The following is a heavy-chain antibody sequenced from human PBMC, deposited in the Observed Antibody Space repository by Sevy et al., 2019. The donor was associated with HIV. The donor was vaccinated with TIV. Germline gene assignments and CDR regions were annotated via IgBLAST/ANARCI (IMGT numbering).Heavy chain of an antibody. CDR2: ISSNGGST. CDR3: AREEVGGYSYSLDY. V-gene: IGHV3-64*02. CDR1: GFSFSSNA. J-gene: IGHJ4*02. D-gene: IGHD5-18*01. Sequence: AGSLRLSCAASGFSFSSNALHWVRQAPGKALEYVSAISSNGGSTYYADSVKGRFTISRDNSKNTLYLQMGSLRAEDMAVYYCAREEVGGYSYSLDYWGQGTLVTVSS.